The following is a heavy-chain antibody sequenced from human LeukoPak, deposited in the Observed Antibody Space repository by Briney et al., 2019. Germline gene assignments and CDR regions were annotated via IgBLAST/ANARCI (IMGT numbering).Heavy chain of an antibody. V-gene: IGHV3-48*02. J-gene: IGHJ6*03. CDR1: GFTFSTYN. CDR3: ARGSYYYMAV. CDR2: ITISGATI. Sequence: GGSLRLSCAASGFTFSTYNMNWVRQPPGKGLEWVSYITISGATIYYADSVKGRFTISRDNAKNSLYLQMNSLRDEDTAVYYGARGSYYYMAVWGKGTTVTVSS.